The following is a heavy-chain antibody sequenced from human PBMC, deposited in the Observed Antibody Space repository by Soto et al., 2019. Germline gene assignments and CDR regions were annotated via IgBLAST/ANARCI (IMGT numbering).Heavy chain of an antibody. V-gene: IGHV4-59*01. J-gene: IGHJ6*02. CDR2: IYDSGST. CDR3: AREETAAGTYRGDYYYYGMDV. Sequence: SETLSLTCTGSGGSISSYYWSWIRQPPGKGLEWVGYIYDSGSTNYNPSLKSRGTISVDTSKNQFSLKLSSVTAADTAVYYCAREETAAGTYRGDYYYYGMDVWGQGTTVT. CDR1: GGSISSYY. D-gene: IGHD6-13*01.